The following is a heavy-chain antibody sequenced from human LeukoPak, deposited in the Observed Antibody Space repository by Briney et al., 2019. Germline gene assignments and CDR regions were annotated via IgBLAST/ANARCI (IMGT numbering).Heavy chain of an antibody. J-gene: IGHJ5*02. CDR1: GYTFTSYG. D-gene: IGHD7-27*01. Sequence: GASVKVSCKASGYTFTSYGISWVRQAPGQGLEWMGWISPYNGNTNYAQKLQGRVTMTTDISTSTAYMELRSLRSDDTAVYYCARRLGIDNWFDPWGQGILVTVSS. CDR2: ISPYNGNT. V-gene: IGHV1-18*01. CDR3: ARRLGIDNWFDP.